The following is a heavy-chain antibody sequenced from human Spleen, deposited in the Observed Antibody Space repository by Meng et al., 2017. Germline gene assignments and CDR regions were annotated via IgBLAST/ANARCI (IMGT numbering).Heavy chain of an antibody. CDR1: GFTFSTYW. J-gene: IGHJ4*02. CDR2: IKEDGSEK. D-gene: IGHD3-22*01. V-gene: IGHV3-7*01. Sequence: GESLKISCPASGFTFSTYWMTWVRQAPGKGLEWVANIKEDGSEKYYVDSVKGRFTISRDNAKNSLYLQMNSLRGEDTAVYYCARYPAYHYDYSGQLDYWGQGTLVTVSS. CDR3: ARYPAYHYDYSGQLDY.